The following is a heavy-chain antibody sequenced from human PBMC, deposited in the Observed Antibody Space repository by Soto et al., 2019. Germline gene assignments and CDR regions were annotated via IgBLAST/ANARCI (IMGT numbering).Heavy chain of an antibody. CDR2: ISYDGNNK. CDR1: GFTFSSYG. CDR3: AKTDRKLPLWFTIGDV. V-gene: IGHV3-30*18. Sequence: GGSLRLSCAASGFTFSSYGMHWVRQAPGKGLEWVAVISYDGNNKYYADSVKGRFIVYRDNSKNTLYLQMSRLKPEDTAVYYCAKTDRKLPLWFTIGDVWGQGTTVTVSS. J-gene: IGHJ6*02. D-gene: IGHD3-10*01.